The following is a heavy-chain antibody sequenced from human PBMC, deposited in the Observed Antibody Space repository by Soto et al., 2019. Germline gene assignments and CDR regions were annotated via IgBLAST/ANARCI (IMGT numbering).Heavy chain of an antibody. CDR1: GFTFSSYA. J-gene: IGHJ3*02. CDR3: ARGGPYYYEIHETGAFDI. V-gene: IGHV3-23*01. Sequence: GGSLRLSCAASGFTFSSYAMSWVRQAPGKGLEWVSAISGSGGSTYYADSVKGRFTISRDNSKNTLYLQMNSLRAEDTAVYYCARGGPYYYEIHETGAFDIWGQGTMVTVSS. CDR2: ISGSGGST. D-gene: IGHD3-22*01.